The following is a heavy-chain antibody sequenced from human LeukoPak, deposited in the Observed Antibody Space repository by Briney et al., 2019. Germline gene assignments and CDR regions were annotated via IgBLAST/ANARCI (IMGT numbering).Heavy chain of an antibody. CDR2: ISGSGGST. D-gene: IGHD1-1*01. CDR1: GFTFSIYA. CDR3: ARGREVSTGYYYYYGMDV. Sequence: GGSLRLSCAASGFTFSIYAMSWVRQAPGKGLEWVSVISGSGGSTYYADSVKGRFTISRDNSKNTLYLQMNSLRAEDTAVYYCARGREVSTGYYYYYGMDVWGQGTTVTVSS. V-gene: IGHV3-23*01. J-gene: IGHJ6*02.